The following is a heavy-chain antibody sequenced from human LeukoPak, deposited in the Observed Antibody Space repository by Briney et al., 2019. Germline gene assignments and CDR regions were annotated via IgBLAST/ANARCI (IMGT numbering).Heavy chain of an antibody. J-gene: IGHJ2*01. CDR2: IYYSGST. D-gene: IGHD3-9*01. V-gene: IGHV4-59*01. Sequence: SETLSLTCTVSGGSINSYYWSWIRQPPGKGPEWIGYIYYSGSTNYNPSLKSRVTISVDTSKNQFSLKLTSVTAADTAVYYCARDSGLTGYADWYFDLWGRGTLVTVSS. CDR1: GGSINSYY. CDR3: ARDSGLTGYADWYFDL.